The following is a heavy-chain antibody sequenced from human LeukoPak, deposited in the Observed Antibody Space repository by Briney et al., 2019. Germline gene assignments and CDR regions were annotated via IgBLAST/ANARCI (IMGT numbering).Heavy chain of an antibody. CDR3: ASVDADYYGSGSYYLNDH. D-gene: IGHD3-10*01. V-gene: IGHV4-61*02. CDR1: GGSISSGSYY. CDR2: IYTSGST. Sequence: PSETLSLTCTVSGGSISSGSYYWSWIRQPAGKGLEWIGRIYTSGSTNYNPSLKSRVTISVDTSKNQFSLKLSSVTAADTAVYYCASVDADYYGSGSYYLNDHWGQGTLVTVSS. J-gene: IGHJ4*02.